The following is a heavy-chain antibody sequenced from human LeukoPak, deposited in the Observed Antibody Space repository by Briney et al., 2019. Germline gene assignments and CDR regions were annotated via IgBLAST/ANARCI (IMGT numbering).Heavy chain of an antibody. V-gene: IGHV3-15*01. J-gene: IGHJ4*02. CDR2: IKSKNDGGTT. Sequence: PGGSLRLSCAASGFTFRYAWMGWVRQPPGKGLEWVGRIKSKNDGGTTDYAAPVKGRFTISRDDSENTLYLQMNSLKTEDTAVYYCSTDLSGFSLSIDYWGQGALVTVSS. D-gene: IGHD2-15*01. CDR1: GFTFRYAW. CDR3: STDLSGFSLSIDY.